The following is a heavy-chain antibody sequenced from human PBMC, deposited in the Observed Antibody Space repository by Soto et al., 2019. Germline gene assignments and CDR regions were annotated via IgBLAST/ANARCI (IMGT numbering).Heavy chain of an antibody. D-gene: IGHD2-2*01. Sequence: QVQLVQSGAEVKKPGASVKVSCKASGYTFTSYDINWVRQATGQGLEWMGWMNPNSGNTGYAQKFQGRVTMTRNTSITTTYMELSSLRSEDTAVYYCARGPRYCFSPSCYGSPWGQGTLVSVSS. CDR2: MNPNSGNT. CDR1: GYTFTSYD. CDR3: ARGPRYCFSPSCYGSP. V-gene: IGHV1-8*01. J-gene: IGHJ5*02.